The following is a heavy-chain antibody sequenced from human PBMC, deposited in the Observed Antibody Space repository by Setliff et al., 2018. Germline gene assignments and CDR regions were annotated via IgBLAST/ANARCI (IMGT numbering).Heavy chain of an antibody. V-gene: IGHV1-8*02. CDR1: GYTFTSYD. Sequence: GASVKVSCKASGYTFTSYDINWVRQATGQGLEWRGWMNPNSGNTGYAQKFQGRVTMTRNTSISTAYMELSSLRSEDTAVYYCARREMATIVDYYYYGMDVWGQGTTVTVSS. CDR3: ARREMATIVDYYYYGMDV. D-gene: IGHD5-12*01. CDR2: MNPNSGNT. J-gene: IGHJ6*02.